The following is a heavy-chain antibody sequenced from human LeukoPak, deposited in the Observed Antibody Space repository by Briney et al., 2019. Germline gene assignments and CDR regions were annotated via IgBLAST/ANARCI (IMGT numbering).Heavy chain of an antibody. V-gene: IGHV1-24*01. D-gene: IGHD2-15*01. CDR1: GYTLTELS. J-gene: IGHJ4*02. Sequence: ASVKVSCKVSGYTLTELSMHWVRQAPGKGLEWMGGFDPEDGETIYAQKFQGRVTMTEDTSTDTAYMELSSLRSEDTAVYYCARVPGRCSGGSCYGTIDYWGQGTLVTVSS. CDR3: ARVPGRCSGGSCYGTIDY. CDR2: FDPEDGET.